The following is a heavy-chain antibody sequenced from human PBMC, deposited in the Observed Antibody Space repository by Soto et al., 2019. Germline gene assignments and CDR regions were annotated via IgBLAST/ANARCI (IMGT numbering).Heavy chain of an antibody. V-gene: IGHV4-30-4*01. CDR3: ARAGFSYGDLLF. J-gene: IGHJ4*02. D-gene: IGHD2-21*02. Sequence: QVQLKESGPGLVKPSETLFLTCNVSGGPIKTGDYYWYCIRQPPGKGLEWIGYVFYSGATNYSPSLKSRAAISMDTSKNQFSLRLTSVTAADTAVYYCARAGFSYGDLLFWGQGIRVTVST. CDR2: VFYSGAT. CDR1: GGPIKTGDYY.